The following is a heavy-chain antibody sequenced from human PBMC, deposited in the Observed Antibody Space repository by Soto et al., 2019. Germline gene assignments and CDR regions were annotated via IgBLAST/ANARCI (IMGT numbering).Heavy chain of an antibody. J-gene: IGHJ6*02. V-gene: IGHV4-4*02. D-gene: IGHD5-18*01. CDR1: GGSISSSNW. CDR3: ARDLRGSYGFYYYGMDV. CDR2: IYHSGST. Sequence: SETLSLTCAVSGGSISSSNWWSWVRQPPGKGLEWIGEIYHSGSTNYNPSLKSRVTISVDKSKNQFSLKLSSVTAADTAVYYCARDLRGSYGFYYYGMDVWGQGTTVTVSS.